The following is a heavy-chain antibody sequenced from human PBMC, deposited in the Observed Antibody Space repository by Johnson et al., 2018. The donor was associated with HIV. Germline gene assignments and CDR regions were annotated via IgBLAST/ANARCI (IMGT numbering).Heavy chain of an antibody. D-gene: IGHD6-19*01. CDR3: AKIIGYSSGLEI. CDR1: AFTFSSYS. CDR2: ISYDGSNK. V-gene: IGHV3-30-3*02. Sequence: QVQLVESGGGMVQPGGSLRLSCAASAFTFSSYSMHWVRQAPGKGLEWVALISYDGSNKYYADSVKGRFTISRDNSKNTLYLQMNSLRAEDTAVYYCAKIIGYSSGLEIWGQGTRVTVSS. J-gene: IGHJ3*02.